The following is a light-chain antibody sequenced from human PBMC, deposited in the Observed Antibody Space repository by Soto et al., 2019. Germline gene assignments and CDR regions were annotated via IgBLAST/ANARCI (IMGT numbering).Light chain of an antibody. CDR1: QSISSN. CDR2: GAS. V-gene: IGKV3D-15*01. Sequence: EIVMTQSPATLSVSPGERATLSCRAGQSISSNLAWYQLKPGQAPRLLIYGASTRATGIPARFSGSGSGTEFTLTINSLQSEDFAVYYCQQYNSWRTFGQGTKVEIK. CDR3: QQYNSWRT. J-gene: IGKJ1*01.